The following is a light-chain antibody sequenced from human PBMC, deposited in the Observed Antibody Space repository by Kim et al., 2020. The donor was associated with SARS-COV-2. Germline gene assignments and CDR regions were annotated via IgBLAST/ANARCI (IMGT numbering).Light chain of an antibody. CDR2: GAS. CDR3: QHYGSSLWT. CDR1: QSVSRYY. J-gene: IGKJ1*01. Sequence: EIVLTQSPGTLSMSPGERATLSCRVSQSVSRYYLAWYQQRPGQAPRLLIYGASSRATGIPDRFSGSGSGTDFTLTISRLDPEDFAVYYCQHYGSSLWTFGQGTKVDIK. V-gene: IGKV3-20*01.